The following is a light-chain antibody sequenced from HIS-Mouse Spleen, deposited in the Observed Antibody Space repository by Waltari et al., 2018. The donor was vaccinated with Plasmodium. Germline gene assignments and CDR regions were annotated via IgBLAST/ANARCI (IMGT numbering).Light chain of an antibody. CDR1: QSISSY. J-gene: IGKJ1*01. CDR3: QQSYSTWT. V-gene: IGKV1-39*01. Sequence: DIQMTQSPSSLSASVRDRVTITCRASQSISSYLNWYQQKPGKAPKLLIYAASRLQSGVPSRFSGSGSGTDFTITISSLQPEDVATYYCQQSYSTWTFGQGTKVEIK. CDR2: AAS.